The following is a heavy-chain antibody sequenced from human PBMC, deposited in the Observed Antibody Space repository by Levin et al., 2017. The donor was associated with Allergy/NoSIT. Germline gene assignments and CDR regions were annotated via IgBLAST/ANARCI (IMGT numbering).Heavy chain of an antibody. Sequence: GASVKVSCKASGYTFTSYDINWVRQATGQGLEWMGWMNPNSGNTGYAQKFQGRVTMTRNTSISTAYMELSSLRSEDTAVYYCAREALRSGYYYYYYYGMDVWGQGTTVTVSS. D-gene: IGHD3-22*01. CDR2: MNPNSGNT. V-gene: IGHV1-8*01. J-gene: IGHJ6*02. CDR3: AREALRSGYYYYYYYGMDV. CDR1: GYTFTSYD.